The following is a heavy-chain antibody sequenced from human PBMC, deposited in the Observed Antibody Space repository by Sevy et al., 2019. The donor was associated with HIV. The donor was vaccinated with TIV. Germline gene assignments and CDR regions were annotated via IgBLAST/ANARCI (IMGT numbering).Heavy chain of an antibody. V-gene: IGHV5-51*01. Sequence: GESLKISCKGSGYSFSSYWIAWVRQMPGKGLEWMGTIYPGDSETRYSPSFQGQVTISADKSISTASLQWSSLKASDTAMYYCARLPTPSGSDDYWGQGTLVTVSS. J-gene: IGHJ4*02. CDR3: ARLPTPSGSDDY. CDR2: IYPGDSET. CDR1: GYSFSSYW. D-gene: IGHD5-12*01.